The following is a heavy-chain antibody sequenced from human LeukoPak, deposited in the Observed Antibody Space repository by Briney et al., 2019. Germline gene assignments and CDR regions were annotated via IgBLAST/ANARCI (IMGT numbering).Heavy chain of an antibody. D-gene: IGHD6-13*01. V-gene: IGHV3-23*01. CDR1: GFTFSNYA. J-gene: IGHJ5*02. Sequence: GGSLRLSCAASGFTFSNYAMMWVRQAPGKGLEWVSSITGGGDTYHVDSVKGRFTVSRDNSKNTLYLQINSLTADDTALYYCAKGKAAGAVDWFDPWGQGTLVTVSS. CDR3: AKGKAAGAVDWFDP. CDR2: ITGGGDT.